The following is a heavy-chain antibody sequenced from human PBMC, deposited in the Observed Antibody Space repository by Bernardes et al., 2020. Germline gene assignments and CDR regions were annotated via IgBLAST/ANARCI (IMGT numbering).Heavy chain of an antibody. CDR3: ARGRNWYYAFDY. CDR2: ISADNGNT. J-gene: IGHJ4*02. Sequence: ASVKVSCMASGYTFSSYGFIWVRQAPGQGLESMGWISADNGNTNYAQNFQGRVTMTTDTSTRTAYMELWSLTSDDTAVYYCARGRNWYYAFDYWGQGSLVTVSS. CDR1: GYTFSSYG. D-gene: IGHD1-7*01. V-gene: IGHV1-18*01.